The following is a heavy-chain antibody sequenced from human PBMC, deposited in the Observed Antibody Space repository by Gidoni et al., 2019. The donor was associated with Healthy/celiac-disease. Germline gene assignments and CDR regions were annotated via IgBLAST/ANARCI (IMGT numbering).Heavy chain of an antibody. CDR2: IYYSGST. J-gene: IGHJ4*02. D-gene: IGHD6-19*01. CDR1: GGSISSGGYY. Sequence: QVQLQESGPGLVKPSHTLSLTCTVSGGSISSGGYYWSWIRQHPGKGPEWIGYIYYSGSTYYNPSLKSRVTISVDTSKNQFSLKLSSVTAADTAVYYCARDSAKYSSGWYGWVFDYWGQGTLVTVSS. CDR3: ARDSAKYSSGWYGWVFDY. V-gene: IGHV4-31*03.